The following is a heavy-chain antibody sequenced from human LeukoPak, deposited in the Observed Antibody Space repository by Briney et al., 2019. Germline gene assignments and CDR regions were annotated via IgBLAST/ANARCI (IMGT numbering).Heavy chain of an antibody. V-gene: IGHV3-23*01. J-gene: IGHJ4*02. CDR1: GFTFSNYA. CDR3: AKELGRAADGTSY. D-gene: IGHD6-13*01. Sequence: GGSLRLSCAASGFTFSNYAMSWDRQAPGKGLEWVSSITGSGGSTDCADSVKSRFTISRDNSKNTLYLQMNSLRAEDTAVYYCAKELGRAADGTSYWGQGTLVTVSS. CDR2: ITGSGGST.